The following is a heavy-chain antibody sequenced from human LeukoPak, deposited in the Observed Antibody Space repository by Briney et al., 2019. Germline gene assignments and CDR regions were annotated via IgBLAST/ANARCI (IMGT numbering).Heavy chain of an antibody. CDR3: AKGSVATMVRGVTFDY. D-gene: IGHD3-10*01. Sequence: PGGSLRLSCAASGFTFSSYAMSWVRQAPGKGLEGVSAISGSGGSTYYADSVKGRFTISRDNSKNTLYLQMNSLRAEDTAVYYCAKGSVATMVRGVTFDYWGQGTLVTVSS. CDR2: ISGSGGST. J-gene: IGHJ4*02. V-gene: IGHV3-23*01. CDR1: GFTFSSYA.